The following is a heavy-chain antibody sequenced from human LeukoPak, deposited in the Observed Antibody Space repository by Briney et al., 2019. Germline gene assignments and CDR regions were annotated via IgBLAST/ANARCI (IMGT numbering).Heavy chain of an antibody. CDR2: INHSGST. CDR1: GGSFSGYY. CDR3: ARGGPVPDAFDI. Sequence: SETLSLTCAVYGGSFSGYYWSWIRQPPGKGLEWIGEINHSGSTNYNPSLKSRVTITVDTSKNQFSLKLSSVTAADTAVYYCARGGPVPDAFDIWGQGTMVTVSS. D-gene: IGHD2-2*01. J-gene: IGHJ3*02. V-gene: IGHV4-34*01.